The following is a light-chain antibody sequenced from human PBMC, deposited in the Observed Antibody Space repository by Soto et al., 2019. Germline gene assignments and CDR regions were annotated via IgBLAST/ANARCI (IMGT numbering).Light chain of an antibody. CDR3: SSYTVINTAV. J-gene: IGLJ3*02. V-gene: IGLV2-14*01. CDR1: SSDVGAYNY. CDR2: EVD. Sequence: QSALTQPASVSGSPGQSISISCTGSSSDVGAYNYVAWYQQKPGKAPKLLIYEVDHRTSGISHRFSGSKSGNTASLTISGLQTEDEADYYCSSYTVINTAVFGGGTKLTVL.